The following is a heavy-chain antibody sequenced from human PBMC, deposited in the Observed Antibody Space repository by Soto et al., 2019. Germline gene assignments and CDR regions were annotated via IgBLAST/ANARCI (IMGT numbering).Heavy chain of an antibody. Sequence: ASLKVSCKASGYTFTGYYMHWVRQAPGQGLEWMGWINPNSGGTNYAQKFQGWVTMTRDTSISTAYMELSRLRSDDTAVYYCARERTNCSGGSCYSPFYYYYGMDVWGQGTTVTVSS. CDR3: ARERTNCSGGSCYSPFYYYYGMDV. CDR2: INPNSGGT. V-gene: IGHV1-2*04. CDR1: GYTFTGYY. J-gene: IGHJ6*02. D-gene: IGHD2-15*01.